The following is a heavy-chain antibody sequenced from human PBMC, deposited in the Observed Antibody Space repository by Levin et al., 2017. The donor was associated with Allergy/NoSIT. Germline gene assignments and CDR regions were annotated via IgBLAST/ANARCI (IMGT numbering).Heavy chain of an antibody. D-gene: IGHD3-10*01. CDR2: IYYSGST. CDR3: ARHPLLGYGSGTYWYFDL. CDR1: GGSISSYY. V-gene: IGHV4-59*08. Sequence: PSETLSLTCTVSGGSISSYYWSWIRQPPGKGLEWIGYIYYSGSTNYNPSLKSRVTISVDTSKNQFSLKLSSVTAADTAVYYCARHPLLGYGSGTYWYFDLWGRGTLVTVSS. J-gene: IGHJ2*01.